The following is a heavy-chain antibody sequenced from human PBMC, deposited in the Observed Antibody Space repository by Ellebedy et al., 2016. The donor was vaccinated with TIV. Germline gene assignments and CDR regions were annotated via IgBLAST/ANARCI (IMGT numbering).Heavy chain of an antibody. Sequence: PGGSLRLSCAASGFTFSDYYMSWIRQAPGKGLEWVSYISSSGSSIYYADSVKGRFTISRDNAKNSLYLQMNSLRAEDTAVYYCARGSQWLVEISFDYWGQGTLVTVSS. CDR1: GFTFSDYY. V-gene: IGHV3-11*01. CDR3: ARGSQWLVEISFDY. D-gene: IGHD6-19*01. J-gene: IGHJ4*02. CDR2: ISSSGSSI.